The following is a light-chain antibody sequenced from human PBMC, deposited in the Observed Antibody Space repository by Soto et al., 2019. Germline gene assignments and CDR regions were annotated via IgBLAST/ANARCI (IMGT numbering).Light chain of an antibody. CDR1: SSNIGAGYD. J-gene: IGLJ1*01. CDR3: AAWNDNPNGPGYV. Sequence: QSVLTQPPSVSGAPGQRVTISCTGSSSNIGAGYDVHWYQQFPGTAPRLLIYSDDQRPSGVPDRFSGSKSGTSASLAISGLQSEDEADYFCAAWNDNPNGPGYVFGTGTKVTVL. CDR2: SDD. V-gene: IGLV1-40*01.